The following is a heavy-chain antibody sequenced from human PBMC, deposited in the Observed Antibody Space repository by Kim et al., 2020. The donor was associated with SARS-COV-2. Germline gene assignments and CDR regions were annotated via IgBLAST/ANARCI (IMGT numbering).Heavy chain of an antibody. J-gene: IGHJ4*02. CDR3: ARVAHSSSWSGPLLCY. CDR2: INPNSGGT. CDR1: GYTFTGYY. V-gene: IGHV1-2*02. D-gene: IGHD6-13*01. Sequence: ASVKVSCKASGYTFTGYYMHWVRQAPGQGLEWMGWINPNSGGTNYAQKFQGRVTMTRDTSISTAYMELSRLRSDDTAVYYCARVAHSSSWSGPLLCYWGQGTLVTVSS.